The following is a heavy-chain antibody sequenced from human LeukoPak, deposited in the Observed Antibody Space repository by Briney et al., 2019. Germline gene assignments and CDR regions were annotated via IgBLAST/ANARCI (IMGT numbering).Heavy chain of an antibody. CDR3: ASPPPRYCSTTSCSYSYYMDV. J-gene: IGHJ6*03. V-gene: IGHV4-39*07. Sequence: PSETPSLTCTVSGGSISSTSYYWGWIRQPPGKGLEWIGSIYYSGSTYYNPSLKSRLTISADTSKNQFSLRLSSVTAADTAVYYCASPPPRYCSTTSCSYSYYMDVWGKGTTVTVSS. CDR1: GGSISSTSYY. CDR2: IYYSGST. D-gene: IGHD2-2*01.